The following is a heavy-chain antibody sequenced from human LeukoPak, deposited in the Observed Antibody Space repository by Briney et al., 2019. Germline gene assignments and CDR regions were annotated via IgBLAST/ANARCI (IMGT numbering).Heavy chain of an antibody. CDR1: GGSISSYY. CDR2: IYTSGST. V-gene: IGHV4-4*07. CDR3: AREPSYDYVWGSFPRPRFDY. Sequence: SETLSLTRTVSGGSISSYYWSWIRQPAGKALEWIGRIYTSGSTNYNPSLKSRVTMSVDTSKNQFSLKLGSVTAADTAVYYCAREPSYDYVWGSFPRPRFDYWGQGTLVTVSS. J-gene: IGHJ4*02. D-gene: IGHD3-16*01.